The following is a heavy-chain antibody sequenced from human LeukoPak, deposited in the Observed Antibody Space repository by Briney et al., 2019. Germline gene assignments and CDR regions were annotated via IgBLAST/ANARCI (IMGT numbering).Heavy chain of an antibody. Sequence: QPGGSLRLSCAASGFTFSSYAMHWVRQAPGKGLEWVAVISYDGSNKYYADSVKGRFTISRDNSKNTLYLQMNSLRAEDTAVYYCARVPYCSSTSCCQGYGMDVWGQGTTVTVSS. V-gene: IGHV3-30-3*01. CDR1: GFTFSSYA. D-gene: IGHD2-2*01. J-gene: IGHJ6*02. CDR2: ISYDGSNK. CDR3: ARVPYCSSTSCCQGYGMDV.